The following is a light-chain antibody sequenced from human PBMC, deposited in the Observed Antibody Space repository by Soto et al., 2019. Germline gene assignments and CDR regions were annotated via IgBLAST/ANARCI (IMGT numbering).Light chain of an antibody. CDR3: SSYAGSCVDV. J-gene: IGLJ1*01. CDR1: SSDVGRYNL. V-gene: IGLV2-23*01. CDR2: EDT. Sequence: QSALTQPASVSGSPGQSIAISCTGTSSDVGRYNLVSWYQQHPGKSPKVMIFEDTKRPSGVSNRFSGSKSGNTASLTISWLQAEDEGDYYCSSYAGSCVDVFGTGTKVTVL.